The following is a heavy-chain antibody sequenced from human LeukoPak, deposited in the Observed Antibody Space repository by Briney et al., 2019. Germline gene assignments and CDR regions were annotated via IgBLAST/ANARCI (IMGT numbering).Heavy chain of an antibody. D-gene: IGHD4-17*01. CDR3: ARGATHDYGDASAYWYFDL. CDR1: GGSISSGGYS. J-gene: IGHJ2*01. CDR2: IYHSGST. Sequence: PSQTMSLTCAVSGGSISSGGYSWSWIRQPPGKGLEWIGYIYHSGSTNYDPSLESRVTISVDRSKNQFSLKLSSVTAADTAVYYCARGATHDYGDASAYWYFDLWGRGTLVTVSS. V-gene: IGHV4-30-2*01.